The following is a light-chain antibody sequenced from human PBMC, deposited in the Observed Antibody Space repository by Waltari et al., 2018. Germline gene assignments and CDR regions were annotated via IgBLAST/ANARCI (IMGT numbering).Light chain of an antibody. J-gene: IGLJ2*01. V-gene: IGLV2-23*02. CDR3: SSYAGNRSVV. CDR2: EFS. Sequence: QSALTQPASVSGSPGQSITVSCTGTSSDIGSYNLVSWYQQHPGKAPKLLIFEFSQLPSGISNRFSGSKSGNTASLTVSGLQAEDGADYYCSSYAGNRSVVFGGGTKLTVL. CDR1: SSDIGSYNL.